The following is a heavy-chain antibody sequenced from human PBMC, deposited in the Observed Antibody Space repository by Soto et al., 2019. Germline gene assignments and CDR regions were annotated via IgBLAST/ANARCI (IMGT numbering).Heavy chain of an antibody. CDR1: GVSFNNNG. CDR2: VSPPFRTS. V-gene: IGHV1-69*01. J-gene: IGHJ6*02. CDR3: ARVLYYGSGSYAPYGMDV. Sequence: QVQLVQSGAEVKKPGSSVKVSCKTSGVSFNNNGIGWVRQAPGHGLEWMGGVSPPFRTSNYARKFKGRISITADASTGTVNRELSSLTSEHTAQYYCARVLYYGSGSYAPYGMDVWGQGTTVTVSS. D-gene: IGHD3-10*01.